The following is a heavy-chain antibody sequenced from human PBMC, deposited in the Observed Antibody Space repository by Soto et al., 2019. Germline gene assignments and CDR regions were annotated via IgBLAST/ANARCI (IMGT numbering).Heavy chain of an antibody. CDR2: IYHSGST. Sequence: QVQLQESGPGLVKPSGTLSLTCGVSGGSISITKWWSWVRQPPGKGLEWIGEIYHSGSTNYNPSLTSRVTISVDKSTIQFCRNLSSVTAADPAAYYCSRRDYYVDYWGQGTLVTVSS. CDR1: GGSISITKW. J-gene: IGHJ4*02. D-gene: IGHD3-10*01. V-gene: IGHV4-4*02. CDR3: SRRDYYVDY.